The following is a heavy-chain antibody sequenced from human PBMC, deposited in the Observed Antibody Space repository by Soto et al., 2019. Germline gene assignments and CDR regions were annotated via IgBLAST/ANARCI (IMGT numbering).Heavy chain of an antibody. CDR3: ARSKIGYYGSGSIYGMDV. J-gene: IGHJ6*02. CDR1: GGSFSGYY. CDR2: INHSGST. V-gene: IGHV4-34*01. D-gene: IGHD3-10*01. Sequence: SETLSLTCAVYGGSFSGYYWSWIRQPPGKGLEWIGEINHSGSTNYNPSLKSRVTISVDTSKNLFSLKLSSVTAADTAVYYCARSKIGYYGSGSIYGMDVWGQGTTVTVSS.